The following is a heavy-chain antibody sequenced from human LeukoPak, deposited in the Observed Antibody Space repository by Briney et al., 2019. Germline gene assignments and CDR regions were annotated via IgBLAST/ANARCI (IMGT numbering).Heavy chain of an antibody. CDR3: ASPKYYDGSGSYYGVDAFDV. D-gene: IGHD3-22*01. CDR2: INHSGST. CDR1: GGSFSGYY. V-gene: IGHV4-34*01. J-gene: IGHJ3*01. Sequence: SETLSLTCAVYGGSFSGYYWSWIRQPPGKGLEWIGEINHSGSTNYNPSLKSRVTISVDTSKNQFSLKLSSVTAADTAVYYCASPKYYDGSGSYYGVDAFDVWGQGTMVTVSS.